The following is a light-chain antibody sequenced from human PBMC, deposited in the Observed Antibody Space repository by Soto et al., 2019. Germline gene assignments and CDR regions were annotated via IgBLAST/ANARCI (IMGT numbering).Light chain of an antibody. J-gene: IGKJ1*01. V-gene: IGKV1-5*03. CDR1: QSIHSW. Sequence: DIQMAQSPSTLSASVGDTVTVTCRASQSIHSWLAWYQQKPGKAPKLLIYKASSLESGVPSRFSGSASGTEFTITISSLQPDDRATYYCQQYDTYPWTFGQGTKVEIK. CDR3: QQYDTYPWT. CDR2: KAS.